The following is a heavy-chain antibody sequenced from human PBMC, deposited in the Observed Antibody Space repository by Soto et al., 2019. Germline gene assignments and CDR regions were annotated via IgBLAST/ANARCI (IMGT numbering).Heavy chain of an antibody. CDR1: GFTFSSYS. J-gene: IGHJ4*02. Sequence: RRLSCAASGFTFSSYSMNWVRQAPGKGLEWVSSISSSSSYIYYADSVKGRFTISRDNAKNSLYLQMNSLRAEDTAVYYCASSIVVVSSDDYWGQGTLVTVSS. V-gene: IGHV3-21*01. CDR2: ISSSSSYI. CDR3: ASSIVVVSSDDY. D-gene: IGHD3-22*01.